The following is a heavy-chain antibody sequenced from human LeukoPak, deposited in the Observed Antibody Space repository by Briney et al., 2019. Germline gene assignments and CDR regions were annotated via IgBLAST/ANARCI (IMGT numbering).Heavy chain of an antibody. CDR3: ARDPDYYYGMDV. CDR1: GFTVSSNY. Sequence: GSLRLSCAASGFTVSSNYMSWVRQAPGKGLEWVSVIYSGGSTYYADSVKGRFTISRDNSKNTLYLQMNSLRAEDTAVYYCARDPDYYYGMDVWGQGTTVTVSS. CDR2: IYSGGST. V-gene: IGHV3-53*01. J-gene: IGHJ6*02.